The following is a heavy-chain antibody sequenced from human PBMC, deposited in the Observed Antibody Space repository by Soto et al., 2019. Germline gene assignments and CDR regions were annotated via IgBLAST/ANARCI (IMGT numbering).Heavy chain of an antibody. Sequence: TGGSLRLSCSSSGFPFSRFAMHWLRQATGKGPEYISSIDDTGNYTPYADSVKGRFTISRDNAKNSLYLQMNSLRAEDTAVYYCARDPNIVLVPAALRSYYYYYGMDVWGQGTTVTVSS. CDR3: ARDPNIVLVPAALRSYYYYYGMDV. D-gene: IGHD2-2*01. J-gene: IGHJ6*02. CDR2: IDDTGNYT. CDR1: GFPFSRFA. V-gene: IGHV3-64*04.